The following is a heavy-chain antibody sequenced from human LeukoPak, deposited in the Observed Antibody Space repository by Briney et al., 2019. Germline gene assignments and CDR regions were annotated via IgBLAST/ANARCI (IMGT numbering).Heavy chain of an antibody. CDR3: ARDHDWAFDL. J-gene: IGHJ4*01. D-gene: IGHD3-9*01. Sequence: GGSLRLSCEASGFPFGDYAMSWVRQAPGKGLEWIAYINHNAEMIFYPDFVKGRFTISRDNAKNSLYLQMNALRYEDTAIYYCARDHDWAFDLWGQGTLVTVSS. CDR2: INHNAEMI. CDR1: GFPFGDYA. V-gene: IGHV3-48*02.